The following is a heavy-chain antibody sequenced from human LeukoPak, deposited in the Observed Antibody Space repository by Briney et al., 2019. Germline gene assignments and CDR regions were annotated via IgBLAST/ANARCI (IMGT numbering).Heavy chain of an antibody. D-gene: IGHD2-15*01. CDR3: AREPLGVVVVVAATGYFDY. V-gene: IGHV3-48*03. J-gene: IGHJ4*02. Sequence: GGSLRLSCAASGFTFSSYEMNWVRQAPGKGLELVSYISSSGSTIYYAESVKGRLTISRDNAKNSLYLQMNSLRAEDTAVYYCAREPLGVVVVVAATGYFDYWGQGTLVTVSS. CDR2: ISSSGSTI. CDR1: GFTFSSYE.